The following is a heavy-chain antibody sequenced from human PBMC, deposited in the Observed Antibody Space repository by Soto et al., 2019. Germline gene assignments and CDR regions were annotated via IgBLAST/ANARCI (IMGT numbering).Heavy chain of an antibody. CDR3: VRANSYYGMDV. Sequence: EVQLEESGGTWVQPGGSLRLSCAASGFDASVNFMTWVRQAPGKGLEWVSAINNAYSTFYADSVKGRFTISRDNSKNTVYLQVSSLRGEDTAMYYCVRANSYYGMDVWGQGTAVTVSS. CDR2: INNAYST. CDR1: GFDASVNF. J-gene: IGHJ6*02. V-gene: IGHV3-66*01.